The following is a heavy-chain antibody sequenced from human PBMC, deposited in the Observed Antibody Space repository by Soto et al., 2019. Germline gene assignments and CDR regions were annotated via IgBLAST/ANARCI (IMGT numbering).Heavy chain of an antibody. D-gene: IGHD1-26*01. V-gene: IGHV3-23*01. Sequence: GGSLRLSCAASGFIFVNFGMSWVRQAPGKGLEWISSISGSGFKKYYADSVKGRFTISRDNSKSTVYLELNNLSAEDTAVYHCAKNQGVELVPLATVDWFDPWGQGSVVTVSS. CDR1: GFIFVNFG. CDR3: AKNQGVELVPLATVDWFDP. CDR2: ISGSGFKK. J-gene: IGHJ5*02.